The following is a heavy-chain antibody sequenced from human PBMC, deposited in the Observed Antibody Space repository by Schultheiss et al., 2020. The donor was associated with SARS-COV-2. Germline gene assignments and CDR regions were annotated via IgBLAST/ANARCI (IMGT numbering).Heavy chain of an antibody. J-gene: IGHJ5*02. D-gene: IGHD3-9*01. CDR1: GGSISSYY. CDR2: IYYSGST. CDR3: ARFWLGSTRGIDP. Sequence: SETLSLTCTVSGGSISSYYWSWIRQPPGKGLEWIGYIYYSGSTNYNPSLKSRVTISVDTSKNQFSLKLSSVTAADTAVYYCARFWLGSTRGIDPWGQGTLVTVSS. V-gene: IGHV4-59*08.